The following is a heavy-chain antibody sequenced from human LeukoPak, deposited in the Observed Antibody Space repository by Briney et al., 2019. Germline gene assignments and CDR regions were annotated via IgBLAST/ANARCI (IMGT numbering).Heavy chain of an antibody. V-gene: IGHV4-34*01. Sequence: SETLSLTCAVYGGSFSGYYWSWIRQPPGKGLEWIGEINHSGSTNYNPSLKSRVTISVDTSKSQFSLKLSSVTAADTAVYYCARGAYDSSGDDAFDIWGQGTMVTVSS. CDR1: GGSFSGYY. CDR2: INHSGST. CDR3: ARGAYDSSGDDAFDI. D-gene: IGHD3-22*01. J-gene: IGHJ3*02.